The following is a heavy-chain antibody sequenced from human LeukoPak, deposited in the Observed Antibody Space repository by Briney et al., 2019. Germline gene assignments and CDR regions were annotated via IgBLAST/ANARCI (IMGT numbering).Heavy chain of an antibody. D-gene: IGHD2-2*01. CDR2: INHSGST. Sequence: SETLSLTCAVYGGSFSGYYWSWIRQPPGKGLEWIGEINHSGSTNYNPSLKSRVTISVDTSKNQFSLKLSSVTAADTAVYYCAREDIVVVPAAPSHAFDIWGQGTMVTVSS. CDR3: AREDIVVVPAAPSHAFDI. CDR1: GGSFSGYY. J-gene: IGHJ3*02. V-gene: IGHV4-34*01.